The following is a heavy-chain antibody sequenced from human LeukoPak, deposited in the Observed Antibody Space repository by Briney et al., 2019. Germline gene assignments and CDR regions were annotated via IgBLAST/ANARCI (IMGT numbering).Heavy chain of an antibody. CDR2: IYYSGST. CDR1: GGSISSYY. J-gene: IGHJ4*02. Sequence: SESLSLTSIVSGGSISSYYWSWIRQPPGKGLEWIGYIYYSGSTNYNPSLKSRVTISVDTSKNKFSLKLSSVTAADTAVYYCARVRSGSLGYWGQGTLVTVSS. CDR3: ARVRSGSLGY. V-gene: IGHV4-59*01. D-gene: IGHD2-15*01.